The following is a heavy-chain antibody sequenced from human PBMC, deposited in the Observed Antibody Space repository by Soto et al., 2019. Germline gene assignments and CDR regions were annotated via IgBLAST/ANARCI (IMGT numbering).Heavy chain of an antibody. CDR3: SRPIAVDDKASDY. J-gene: IGHJ4*02. CDR2: FRSKAYGGTT. Sequence: GGSLRLSCSASGFTFGNYAMSWFRQAPGGGLGGVGFFRSKAYGGTTEYAASVKGRFTASRDDSKRTAYLQMNSLKTEDTAVYYCSRPIAVDDKASDYWRTGTLVTVSS. CDR1: GFTFGNYA. V-gene: IGHV3-49*03. D-gene: IGHD6-19*01.